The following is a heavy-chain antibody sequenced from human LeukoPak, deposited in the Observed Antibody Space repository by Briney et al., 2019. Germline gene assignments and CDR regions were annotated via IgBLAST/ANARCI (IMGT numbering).Heavy chain of an antibody. Sequence: GGSLRLSCAASGFTFSSYGMHWVRQAPGKGLEWVAFIRYDGSNKYYADSVKGRFTISRDNSKNTLYLQMNSLRAEDTSVYYCAKGHPRSVGAPPDWGQGTLVTVSS. V-gene: IGHV3-30*02. CDR1: GFTFSSYG. CDR2: IRYDGSNK. D-gene: IGHD1-26*01. CDR3: AKGHPRSVGAPPD. J-gene: IGHJ4*02.